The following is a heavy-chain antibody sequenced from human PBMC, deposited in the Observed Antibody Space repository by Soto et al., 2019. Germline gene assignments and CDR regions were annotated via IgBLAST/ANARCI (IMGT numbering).Heavy chain of an antibody. D-gene: IGHD5-18*01. V-gene: IGHV4-39*01. CDR3: AVDTAMVKDY. Sequence: SETLSLTCTVSGGSISSSSYYWGWIRQPPGKGLEWIGSIYYSGSTYYNPSLKSRVTISVDTSKNQFSLKLSSVTAADTAVYYCAVDTAMVKDYWGQGTLVTVSS. J-gene: IGHJ4*02. CDR1: GGSISSSSYY. CDR2: IYYSGST.